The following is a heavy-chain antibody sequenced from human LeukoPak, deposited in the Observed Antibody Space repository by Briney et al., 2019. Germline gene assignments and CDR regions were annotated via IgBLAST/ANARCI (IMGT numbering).Heavy chain of an antibody. D-gene: IGHD6-13*01. CDR1: GGTFSSYA. J-gene: IGHJ6*03. CDR2: IIPIFGTA. CDR3: ARDPGIAAAGYYYYYMVV. Sequence: SVKVSCKASGGTFSSYAISWVRQAPGQGLEWVGGIIPIFGTANYAQKFQGRVTITTDESTSTAYMELSRLRSEDTAVYYCARDPGIAAAGYYYYYMVVWGKGTTVTVSS. V-gene: IGHV1-69*05.